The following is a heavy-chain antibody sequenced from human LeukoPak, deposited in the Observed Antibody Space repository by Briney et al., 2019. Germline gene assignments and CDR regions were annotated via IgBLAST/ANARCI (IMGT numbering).Heavy chain of an antibody. CDR2: ISNDGSNK. V-gene: IGHV3-30*18. D-gene: IGHD1-26*01. CDR3: AKETGRWELE. J-gene: IGHJ4*02. CDR1: GFTFSSYG. Sequence: GRSLRLSCAASGFTFSSYGIHWGRQAPGKGLEWLAVISNDGSNKYYADSVKGRFTISRDNSKNTLYLQMNSLRAEDTAVYYCAKETGRWELEWGQGTLVTVSS.